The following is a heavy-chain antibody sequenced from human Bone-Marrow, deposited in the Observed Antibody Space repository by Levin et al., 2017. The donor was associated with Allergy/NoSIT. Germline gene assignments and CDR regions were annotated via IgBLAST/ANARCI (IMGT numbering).Heavy chain of an antibody. CDR2: IKGDGSST. CDR3: ARVGAVAGRASDY. Sequence: GESLKISCAASGFTFSSYWMHWVRQTPGKGPVWVSHIKGDGSSTSYADFVKGRFIISRDNARNTLYLQMNSLRAEATAVYYCARVGAVAGRASDYWGQGTLVTVSS. V-gene: IGHV3-74*01. D-gene: IGHD6-19*01. J-gene: IGHJ4*02. CDR1: GFTFSSYW.